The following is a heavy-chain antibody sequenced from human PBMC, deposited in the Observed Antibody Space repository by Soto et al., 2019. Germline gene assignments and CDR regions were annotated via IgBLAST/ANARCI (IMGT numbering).Heavy chain of an antibody. J-gene: IGHJ4*02. Sequence: PSETLSLTCTVSGGSINSRSYYWGWLRQSPGKGLEWIGSIYYSGSTYYNPSLKSRVAMSVDTSKNQFSLKLRSVSAAETAVYYCARQRTSVVTQAYFDDWGQGTQVTVSS. CDR1: GGSINSRSYY. CDR3: ARQRTSVVTQAYFDD. CDR2: IYYSGST. V-gene: IGHV4-39*01. D-gene: IGHD2-21*02.